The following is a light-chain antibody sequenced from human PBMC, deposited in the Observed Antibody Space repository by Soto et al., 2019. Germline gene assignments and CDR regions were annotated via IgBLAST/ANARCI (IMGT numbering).Light chain of an antibody. V-gene: IGKV1-39*01. J-gene: IGKJ5*01. CDR1: QSIYIY. Sequence: DIQMTQSQSSLSASVGDRVTITCRASQSIYIYLNWYQQTPGTAPRLLISGASNLQSGVPSRFGGSGSGTEFTLTINSLQPEDFGTHYCQHSYSTPLTFGQATRLEIK. CDR3: QHSYSTPLT. CDR2: GAS.